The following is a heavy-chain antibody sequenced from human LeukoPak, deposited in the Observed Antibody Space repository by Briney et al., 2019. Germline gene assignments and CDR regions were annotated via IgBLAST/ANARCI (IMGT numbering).Heavy chain of an antibody. J-gene: IGHJ4*02. CDR2: IWNDGSYK. CDR3: AKVVQYTASTGTGLDY. V-gene: IGHV3-33*06. CDR1: GFTFFNYG. Sequence: GGSLRLSCAASGFTFFNYGMHWVRQAPGEGLDWVAVIWNDGSYKYYADPVKGRFTISRDNPKNTLYLQMNSLRAEDTAIYYCAKVVQYTASTGTGLDYWGQGTLVTVSS. D-gene: IGHD6-13*01.